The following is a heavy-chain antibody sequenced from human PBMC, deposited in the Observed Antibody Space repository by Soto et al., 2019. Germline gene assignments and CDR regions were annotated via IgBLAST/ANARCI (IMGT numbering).Heavy chain of an antibody. Sequence: SETLSLTCAVYGGSFSGYYWSWIRQPPGKGLEWIGEINHSGSTNYNPSLKSRVTISVDTSKNQFSLKLSSVTAADTAVYYCARGYYYGSGSYLYGMDVWGQGTTVTVSS. V-gene: IGHV4-34*01. CDR1: GGSFSGYY. J-gene: IGHJ6*02. D-gene: IGHD3-10*01. CDR2: INHSGST. CDR3: ARGYYYGSGSYLYGMDV.